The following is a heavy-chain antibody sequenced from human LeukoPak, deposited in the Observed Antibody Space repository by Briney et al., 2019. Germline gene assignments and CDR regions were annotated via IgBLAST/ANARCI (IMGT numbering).Heavy chain of an antibody. Sequence: RGSLRLSCAASGFTFSSCGMHWVRQAPGKGLEWVAFIRYDGSNKYYADSVKGRFTISRDNSKNTLYLQMNSLRAEDTAVYYCAKDRRGNLDYWGQGTLVTVSS. J-gene: IGHJ4*02. D-gene: IGHD1-14*01. CDR1: GFTFSSCG. CDR3: AKDRRGNLDY. CDR2: IRYDGSNK. V-gene: IGHV3-30*02.